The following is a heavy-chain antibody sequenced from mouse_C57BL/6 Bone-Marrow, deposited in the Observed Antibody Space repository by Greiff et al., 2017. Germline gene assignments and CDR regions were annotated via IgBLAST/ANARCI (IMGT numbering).Heavy chain of an antibody. CDR1: GYTFTSYW. Sequence: QVQLQQPGAELVMPGASVKLSCKASGYTFTSYWMHWVKQRPGQGLEWIGEIDPSDSYTNYNQKFKGKSTLTVDKSSSTAYMQLSSLTSEDSAVYYCARYGSIYYGNYGYAMDYWGQGTSVTVSS. CDR2: IDPSDSYT. J-gene: IGHJ4*01. D-gene: IGHD2-1*01. V-gene: IGHV1-69*01. CDR3: ARYGSIYYGNYGYAMDY.